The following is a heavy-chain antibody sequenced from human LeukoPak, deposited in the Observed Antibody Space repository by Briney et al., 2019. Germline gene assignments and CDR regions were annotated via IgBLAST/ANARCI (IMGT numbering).Heavy chain of an antibody. V-gene: IGHV1-2*02. CDR1: GNTFTAYY. D-gene: IGHD6-13*01. CDR3: AREGVAGAGLDY. CDR2: INPNSGGT. Sequence: GASVKVSCKASGNTFTAYYMHWVRQAPGQRLEWMGWINPNSGGTNSAQKFQGRVTMTRDTSISTAYMVLNRLSSDDTAVYYCAREGVAGAGLDYWGQGTLVTVSS. J-gene: IGHJ4*02.